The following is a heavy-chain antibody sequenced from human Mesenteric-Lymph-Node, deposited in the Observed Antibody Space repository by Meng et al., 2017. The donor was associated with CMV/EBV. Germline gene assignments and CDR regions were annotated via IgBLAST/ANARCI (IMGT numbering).Heavy chain of an antibody. CDR3: AREPYCSSTSCSADY. D-gene: IGHD2-2*01. Sequence: GESLKISCAASGFTFRSYAMSWVRQAPGKGLEWVSVIYSGGSTYYADSVKGRFTISRDNSKNTLYLQMNSLRAEDTAVYYCAREPYCSSTSCSADYWGQGTLVTVSS. CDR2: IYSGGST. J-gene: IGHJ4*02. V-gene: IGHV3-66*02. CDR1: GFTFRSYA.